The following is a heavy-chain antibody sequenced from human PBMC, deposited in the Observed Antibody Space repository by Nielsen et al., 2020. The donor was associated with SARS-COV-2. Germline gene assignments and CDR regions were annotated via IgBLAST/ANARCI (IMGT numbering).Heavy chain of an antibody. V-gene: IGHV5-10-1*01. CDR1: GCSFTSYW. CDR3: ARETTENYGMDV. D-gene: IGHD4-17*01. CDR2: IDPSDSYT. Sequence: GESLKISCKGSGCSFTSYWISWVRQMPGKGLEWMGRIDPSDSYTNYSPSFQGHVTISADKSISTAYLQWSSLKASDTAMYYCARETTENYGMDVWGQGTTVTVSS. J-gene: IGHJ6*02.